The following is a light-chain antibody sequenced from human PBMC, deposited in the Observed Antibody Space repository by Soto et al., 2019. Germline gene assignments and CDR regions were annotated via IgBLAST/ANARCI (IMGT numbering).Light chain of an antibody. CDR2: YDD. V-gene: IGLV1-36*01. J-gene: IGLJ3*02. CDR3: AAWDDRLNGVV. Sequence: QAVVTQPTSVSGAPRQRVTISCSGGSSNIGSNAVNWYQQFPGKAPKLLIYYDDLLPSVVSDRFSGSKSGTSASLAISGLQSDDGADYYCAAWDDRLNGVVFGGGTKLTVL. CDR1: SSNIGSNA.